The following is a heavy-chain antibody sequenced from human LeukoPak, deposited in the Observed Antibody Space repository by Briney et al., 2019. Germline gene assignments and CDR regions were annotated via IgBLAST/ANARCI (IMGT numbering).Heavy chain of an antibody. CDR3: ARLSLYHDSSGYYLGSYYFDY. Sequence: PSEPLSLPCTVSGGPFSSNSYYWGWIGPPPGTGLAWTGSIYYCGSTYSNPSRKSRVTISVDTSKNQFSLKLTTVTAADTAVYYCARLSLYHDSSGYYLGSYYFDYWGQGTLVTVSS. D-gene: IGHD3-22*01. J-gene: IGHJ4*02. V-gene: IGHV4-39*01. CDR1: GGPFSSNSYY. CDR2: IYYCGST.